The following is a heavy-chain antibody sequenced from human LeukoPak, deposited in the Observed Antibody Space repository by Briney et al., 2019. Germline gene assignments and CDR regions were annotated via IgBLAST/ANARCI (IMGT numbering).Heavy chain of an antibody. CDR2: IIPIFGTA. J-gene: IGHJ4*02. CDR3: ARVAEDSSSWYIGY. V-gene: IGHV1-69*06. CDR1: GGTFSSYA. Sequence: ASVKVSCKASGGTFSSYAISWVRQAPGQGLEWMGGIIPIFGTANYAQKFQGRVTITADKSTSTAYMELSSLRSEDTAVYYCARVAEDSSSWYIGYWGQGTLVTVSS. D-gene: IGHD6-13*01.